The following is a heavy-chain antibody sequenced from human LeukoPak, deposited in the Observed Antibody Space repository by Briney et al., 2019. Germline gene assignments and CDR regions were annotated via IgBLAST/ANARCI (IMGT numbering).Heavy chain of an antibody. J-gene: IGHJ4*02. CDR2: ISSSSSYI. Sequence: PGRSLRLSCAASGFTFSSYSMNWVRQAPGKGLEWVSSISSSSSYIYYADSVKGRFTISRDNAKNSLYLQMNSLRAEDTAVYYCARVGVRYSSSATFDYWGQGTPVTVSS. V-gene: IGHV3-21*01. CDR1: GFTFSSYS. D-gene: IGHD6-6*01. CDR3: ARVGVRYSSSATFDY.